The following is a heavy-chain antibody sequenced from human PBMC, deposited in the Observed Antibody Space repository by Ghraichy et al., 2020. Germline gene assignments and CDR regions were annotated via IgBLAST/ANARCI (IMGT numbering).Heavy chain of an antibody. Sequence: LSLTCVGSGFNFGEHGMSWFRQGPGKGLEWVSGINWNGDSFGYSHSVKGRFTISRDTKSLYLQMRNLRVEDTAVYYCARDFRGSGYYNFYYMDVWGKGITVTVTS. V-gene: IGHV3-20*04. CDR3: ARDFRGSGYYNFYYMDV. CDR1: GFNFGEHG. J-gene: IGHJ6*03. CDR2: INWNGDSF. D-gene: IGHD5-24*01.